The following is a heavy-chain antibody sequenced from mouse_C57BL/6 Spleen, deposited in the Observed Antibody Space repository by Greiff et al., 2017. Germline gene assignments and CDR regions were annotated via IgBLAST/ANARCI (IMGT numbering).Heavy chain of an antibody. D-gene: IGHD1-1*01. CDR3: ASDGSSPYYYAMDY. Sequence: EVKLVESGGGLVKPGGSLKLSCAASGFTFSSYAMSWVRQTPEKRLEWVATISDGGSYTYYPDNVKGRFTISRDNAKNNLYLQMSHLKSEDTALYYCASDGSSPYYYAMDYWGQGTSVTVSS. CDR2: ISDGGSYT. J-gene: IGHJ4*01. CDR1: GFTFSSYA. V-gene: IGHV5-4*03.